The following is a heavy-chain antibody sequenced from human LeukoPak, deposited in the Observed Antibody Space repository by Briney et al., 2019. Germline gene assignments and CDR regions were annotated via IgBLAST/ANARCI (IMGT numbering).Heavy chain of an antibody. D-gene: IGHD4-17*01. CDR2: VSYTGGMT. CDR1: GFPFSSYA. Sequence: PGRSLRLSCAASGFPFSSYAMSWVRQAPGKGLEWVSAVSYTGGMTYYADSVKGRFTISRDNSKNTLYLQMNGLRAEDTAVYYCAKDGRSDLGDHHEYFDYWGQGTLVTVSS. CDR3: AKDGRSDLGDHHEYFDY. J-gene: IGHJ4*02. V-gene: IGHV3-23*01.